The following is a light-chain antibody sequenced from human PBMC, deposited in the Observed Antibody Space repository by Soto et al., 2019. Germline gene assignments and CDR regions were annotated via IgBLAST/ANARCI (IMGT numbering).Light chain of an antibody. CDR2: AAS. Sequence: DIQMTQSPSSLSASVGDRVTITCRAGQYIGRYLNWYQQKPGKAPKLLIYAASSLHSGVPSRFSGSGSGTDFTLTISSLQPEDFATHSCQQTYRTPLTFCGGNKVEIK. CDR1: QYIGRY. J-gene: IGKJ4*01. V-gene: IGKV1-39*01. CDR3: QQTYRTPLT.